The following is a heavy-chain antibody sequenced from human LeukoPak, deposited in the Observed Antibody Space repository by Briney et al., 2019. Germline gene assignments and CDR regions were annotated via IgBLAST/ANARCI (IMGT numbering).Heavy chain of an antibody. CDR2: INPNSGGT. J-gene: IGHJ3*02. CDR1: GYTFTGYY. Sequence: ASVKVSCKASGYTFTGYYMHWVRQAPGQGLEWMGWINPNSGGTNYAQKFQGRVTMTRDTSISTAYMELSRLRSDDTAVYYCARELWFGEIDAFDIWGQGTMVTVSS. V-gene: IGHV1-2*02. CDR3: ARELWFGEIDAFDI. D-gene: IGHD3-10*01.